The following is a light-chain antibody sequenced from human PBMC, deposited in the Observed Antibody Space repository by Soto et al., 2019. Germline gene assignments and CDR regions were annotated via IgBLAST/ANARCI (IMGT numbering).Light chain of an antibody. CDR2: EVS. CDR1: SSDVGGYNY. Sequence: LTQPPSASGSPGQSVTISCTGTSSDVGGYNYVSWYQQHPGKAPKLMIYEVSKRPSGVPDRFSGSKSGNTASLTVSGLQAEDEADYYCSSYAGSNSNVVFGGGTKLTVL. CDR3: SSYAGSNSNVV. J-gene: IGLJ2*01. V-gene: IGLV2-8*01.